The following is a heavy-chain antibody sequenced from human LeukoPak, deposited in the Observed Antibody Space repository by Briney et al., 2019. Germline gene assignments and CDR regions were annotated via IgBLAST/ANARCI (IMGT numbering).Heavy chain of an antibody. V-gene: IGHV4-34*01. Sequence: SETLSLTCAVYGGSFSGYYWSWIRQPPGKGLEWIGEINHSGSTNYNPSPKSRVTISVDTSKNQFSLKLSSVTAADTAVYYCASGYCSGGSCYSAYWGQGTLVTVSS. J-gene: IGHJ4*02. CDR1: GGSFSGYY. CDR3: ASGYCSGGSCYSAY. CDR2: INHSGST. D-gene: IGHD2-15*01.